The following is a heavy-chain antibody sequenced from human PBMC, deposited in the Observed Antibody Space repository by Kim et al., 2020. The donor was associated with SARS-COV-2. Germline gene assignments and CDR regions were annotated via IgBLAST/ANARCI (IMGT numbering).Heavy chain of an antibody. Sequence: SETLSLTCTVSGGSISSYYWSWIRQPPGKGREWIGYIYYSGSTNYNPSLKSRVTISVDTSKNQFSLKLSSVTAADTAVYYCARALEGYSSGWYFDYWGQGTLVTVSS. CDR1: GGSISSYY. CDR2: IYYSGST. J-gene: IGHJ4*02. V-gene: IGHV4-59*01. CDR3: ARALEGYSSGWYFDY. D-gene: IGHD6-19*01.